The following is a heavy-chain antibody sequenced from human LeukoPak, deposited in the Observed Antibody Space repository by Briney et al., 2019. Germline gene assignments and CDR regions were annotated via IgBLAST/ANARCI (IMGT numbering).Heavy chain of an antibody. D-gene: IGHD3-3*01. Sequence: ASVKVSCKASGYTFTGYYMHWVRQAPGQGLEWMGWMNANSGNTGYAQKFQGRVTMTRDTSISTAHMEVSSLRSEDTAVYYCARGASRSFDSWGQGTLVSVSS. J-gene: IGHJ4*02. CDR3: ARGASRSFDS. CDR1: GYTFTGYY. CDR2: MNANSGNT. V-gene: IGHV1-8*02.